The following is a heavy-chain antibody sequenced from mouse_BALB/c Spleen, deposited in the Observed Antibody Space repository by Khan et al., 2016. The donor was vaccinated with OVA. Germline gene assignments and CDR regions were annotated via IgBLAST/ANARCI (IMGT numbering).Heavy chain of an antibody. D-gene: IGHD1-1*01. J-gene: IGHJ3*01. CDR3: ARGGYGAFAY. Sequence: EVQLKQSGPELVKPGASVKVSCKASGYSFTDYSLYWVKQSHGKSLEWIGYIDPSNGGTYYNQKFKGKATLTVDKSSSTAFMHLNSLTSEDSAVYYCARGGYGAFAYWGQGTLVTVSA. V-gene: IGHV1S135*01. CDR2: IDPSNGGT. CDR1: GYSFTDYS.